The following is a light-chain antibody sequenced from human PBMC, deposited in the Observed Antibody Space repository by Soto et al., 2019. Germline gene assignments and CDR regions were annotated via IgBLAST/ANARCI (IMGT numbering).Light chain of an antibody. Sequence: QSALTQPPSASGSPVQSVTISCTGTSSDVGGYNYVSWYQQYPGKAPQLVIYEVNKRPSGVPDRFSGSKSGNTASLTVFGLQAEDEADYYCSSYVGTKSYVFGTGTKVTVL. CDR1: SSDVGGYNY. CDR2: EVN. CDR3: SSYVGTKSYV. J-gene: IGLJ1*01. V-gene: IGLV2-8*01.